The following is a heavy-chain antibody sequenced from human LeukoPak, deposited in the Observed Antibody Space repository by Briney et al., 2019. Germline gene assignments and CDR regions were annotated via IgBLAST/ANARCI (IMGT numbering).Heavy chain of an antibody. CDR2: IIPIFGTA. V-gene: IGHV1-69*01. CDR1: GGTFSSYA. CDR3: ARVGGSLAGSFDY. J-gene: IGHJ4*02. D-gene: IGHD6-19*01. Sequence: ASVKVSCKASGGTFSSYAISWVRQATGQGLEWMGGIIPIFGTANYAQKFQGRVTITADESTSTAYMELSSLRSEDTAVYYCARVGGSLAGSFDYCGQGTLVTVSS.